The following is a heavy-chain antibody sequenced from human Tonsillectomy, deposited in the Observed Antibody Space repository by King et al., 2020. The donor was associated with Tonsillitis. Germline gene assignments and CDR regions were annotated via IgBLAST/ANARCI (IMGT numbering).Heavy chain of an antibody. V-gene: IGHV4-34*01. J-gene: IGHJ6*03. CDR3: ARGPYSSFHYYYMDV. D-gene: IGHD6-19*01. Sequence: VQLQQWVAGLLKPSETLSLTCAVYGGSFSGYYWSWIRQSPGKGLEWIGEINHSGSTNNYPSLKGRVTIPVDTSKNPFSLKLSSVTAADTAVYYCARGPYSSFHYYYMDVWGTGTTVTVSS. CDR1: GGSFSGYY. CDR2: INHSGST.